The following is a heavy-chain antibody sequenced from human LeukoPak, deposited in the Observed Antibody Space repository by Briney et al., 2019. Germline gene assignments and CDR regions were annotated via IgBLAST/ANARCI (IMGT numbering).Heavy chain of an antibody. D-gene: IGHD1-26*01. CDR1: GDSVSSNSAA. CDR3: ARARGAPHSYYYYGMDV. J-gene: IGHJ6*02. V-gene: IGHV6-1*01. CDR2: TYYRSKWYN. Sequence: SQTLSLTCAISGDSVSSNSAAWNWIRQSPSRGLEWLGRTYYRSKWYNDYAVSVKSRITINPDTSKNQFSLQLNSVTPEDTAVYYCARARGAPHSYYYYGMDVWGQGTTVTVSS.